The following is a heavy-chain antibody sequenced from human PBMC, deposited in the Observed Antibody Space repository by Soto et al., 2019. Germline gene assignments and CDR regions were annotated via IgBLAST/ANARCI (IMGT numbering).Heavy chain of an antibody. V-gene: IGHV1-58*01. CDR1: GFTFSSSA. CDR3: ASENSYGYWYFDL. CDR2: IDVGSANA. J-gene: IGHJ2*01. Sequence: SVKVSCKTSGFTFSSSAVHWVRQARGHRLQWIGWIDVGSANANYAQMLQERVTISRDMSTSTAYMELNSLRAEDTAVYYCASENSYGYWYFDLWGQGTLVNVSS. D-gene: IGHD5-18*01.